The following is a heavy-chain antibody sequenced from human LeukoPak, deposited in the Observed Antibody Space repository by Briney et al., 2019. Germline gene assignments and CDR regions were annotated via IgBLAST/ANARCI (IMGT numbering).Heavy chain of an antibody. J-gene: IGHJ4*02. CDR1: GGSISSSSSY. Sequence: SETLSLTCTVSGGSISSSSSYWGWIRQPPGMGLEWIGSIYYSGSTYYNPSLKSRVTISVDTSKNQFSLKMRSVTAADTAVYYCARVLRGGTYYFDYWGQGTLVTVSS. D-gene: IGHD2-15*01. V-gene: IGHV4-39*01. CDR3: ARVLRGGTYYFDY. CDR2: IYYSGST.